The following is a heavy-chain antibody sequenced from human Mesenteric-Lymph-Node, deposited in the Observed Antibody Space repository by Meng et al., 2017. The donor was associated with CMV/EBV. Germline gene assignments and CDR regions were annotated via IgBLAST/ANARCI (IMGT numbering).Heavy chain of an antibody. CDR1: GGSFSGYY. D-gene: IGHD5-24*01. V-gene: IGHV4-59*01. Sequence: SETLSLTCAVYGGSFSGYYWSWIRQPPGKGLEWIGYIYYSGNTNYNPSLKSRVTISRDSSKNQFSLKLSSVTAADTAVYYCAGLIVEMATLKGYYFDYWGQGRLVTVSS. J-gene: IGHJ4*02. CDR3: AGLIVEMATLKGYYFDY. CDR2: IYYSGNT.